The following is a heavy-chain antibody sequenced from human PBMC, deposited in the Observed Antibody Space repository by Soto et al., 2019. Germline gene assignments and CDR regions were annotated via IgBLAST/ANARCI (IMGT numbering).Heavy chain of an antibody. D-gene: IGHD3-22*01. V-gene: IGHV3-48*02. CDR2: ISDSGRNT. J-gene: IGHJ6*02. Sequence: GGSLRLSCAAFGFKISSSSMNWGRQAPGRGLEWVAYISDSGRNTLYADSVKGRFTVSRDTAQNSLYLQMSGLRDEDRDVYYCARYYYDSSGYDGMDVWGQGTTVTVSS. CDR1: GFKISSSS. CDR3: ARYYYDSSGYDGMDV.